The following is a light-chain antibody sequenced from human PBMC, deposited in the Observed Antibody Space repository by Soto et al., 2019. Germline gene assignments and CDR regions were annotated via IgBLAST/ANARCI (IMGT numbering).Light chain of an antibody. CDR1: SGHSTYI. V-gene: IGLV4-60*02. CDR2: LEGSGSY. Sequence: QSVLTQSSSASASLGSSVKLTCTLSSGHSTYIIAWHQQQPGKAPRYLMKLEGSGSYNKGSGVPDRFSGSSSRADRYLTISNLQFEDEADYYCETWDINTHVVFGGGTKLTVL. CDR3: ETWDINTHVV. J-gene: IGLJ2*01.